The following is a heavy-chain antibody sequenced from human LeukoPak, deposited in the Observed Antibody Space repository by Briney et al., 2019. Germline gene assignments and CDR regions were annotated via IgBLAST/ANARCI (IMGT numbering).Heavy chain of an antibody. CDR2: ISYDGSNK. V-gene: IGHV3-30*04. J-gene: IGHJ4*02. CDR1: GFTFFAHA. D-gene: IGHD5-24*01. Sequence: GGSLRLSCAASGFTFFAHAMHWVRQAPGKGLEWVAVISYDGSNKHYADSMTGRFTISRDNSKNTLYLQMNSLRVEDTAVYYCARESGWAYFDYWGQGSLVAVSS. CDR3: ARESGWAYFDY.